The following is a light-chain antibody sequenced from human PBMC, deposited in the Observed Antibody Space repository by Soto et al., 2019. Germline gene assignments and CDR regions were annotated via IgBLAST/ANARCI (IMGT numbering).Light chain of an antibody. CDR2: DAS. Sequence: EIVMTQSPATLSVSPGERATLSCRASQSISSNLAWYQQKPGQAPRLLIYDASTWATGIPARFSGSGSGTEFTLTISSLQSEDFAVYYCQQYKQWPVAFGGGTKVEIK. J-gene: IGKJ4*01. V-gene: IGKV3-15*01. CDR3: QQYKQWPVA. CDR1: QSISSN.